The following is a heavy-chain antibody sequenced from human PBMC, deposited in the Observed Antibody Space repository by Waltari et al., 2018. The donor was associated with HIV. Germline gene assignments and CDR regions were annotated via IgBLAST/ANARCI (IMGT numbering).Heavy chain of an antibody. CDR3: ARDLMIVVAYFDY. CDR1: GYTSTDDY. CDR2: INPNSVGT. D-gene: IGHD3-22*01. J-gene: IGHJ4*02. V-gene: IGHV1-2*02. Sequence: QVQLVQSGAEVKKPGASVKVSCKASGYTSTDDYMHWVRQAPGQGLEWMGWINPNSVGTNYAQRFQGRVTMTRDTSISTAYMELSRLRSDDTAVYYCARDLMIVVAYFDYWGQGTLVTVSS.